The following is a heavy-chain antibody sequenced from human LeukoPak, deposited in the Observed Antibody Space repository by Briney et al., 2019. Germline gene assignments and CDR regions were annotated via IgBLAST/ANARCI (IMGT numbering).Heavy chain of an antibody. J-gene: IGHJ4*02. CDR3: ARRGYCSGGSCYSFDY. CDR2: IYYSGST. CDR1: GGSISSSSYY. D-gene: IGHD2-15*01. V-gene: IGHV4-39*01. Sequence: SETLSPTCTVSGGSISSSSYYWGWIRQPPGKGLEWIGSIYYSGSTYYNPSLKSRVTISVDTSKNQFSLKLSSVTAADTAIYYCARRGYCSGGSCYSFDYWGQGTLVTVSS.